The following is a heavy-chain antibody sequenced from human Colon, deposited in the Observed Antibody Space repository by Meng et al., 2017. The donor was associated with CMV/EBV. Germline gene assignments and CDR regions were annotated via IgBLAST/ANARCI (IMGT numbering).Heavy chain of an antibody. Sequence: GESLKISCKASGYRFTSYGIIWVRQAPGQGLEWVGWTSVYHGDTAHAVKFQGRVTMTTDRSTDTAYIELRSLTSDDTAVYFCARAYCSATDCNVGDGFDLWGQGTVVTVSS. V-gene: IGHV1-18*01. J-gene: IGHJ3*01. D-gene: IGHD2-15*01. CDR2: TSVYHGDT. CDR3: ARAYCSATDCNVGDGFDL. CDR1: GYRFTSYG.